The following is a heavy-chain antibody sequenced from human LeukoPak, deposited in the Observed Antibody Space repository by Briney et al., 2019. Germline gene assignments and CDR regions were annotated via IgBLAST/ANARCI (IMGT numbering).Heavy chain of an antibody. D-gene: IGHD1-26*01. J-gene: IGHJ4*02. CDR1: GFTFSSYS. CDR3: AKDMTPFGWELLGFDY. V-gene: IGHV3-21*04. CDR2: ISSSSSYI. Sequence: GGSLRLSCAASGFTFSSYSMNWVRQAPGKGLEWVSCISSSSSYIYYADSVKGRFTISRDNAKNSLYLQMNSLRAEDMALYYCAKDMTPFGWELLGFDYWGQGTLVTVSS.